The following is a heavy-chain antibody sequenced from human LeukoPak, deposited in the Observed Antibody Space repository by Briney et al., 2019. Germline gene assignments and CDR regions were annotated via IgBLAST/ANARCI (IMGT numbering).Heavy chain of an antibody. CDR1: GFNFRMYA. V-gene: IGHV3-53*01. CDR3: ARLAAGKVIDY. Sequence: WGSLRLSCAASGFNFRMYAMSWVRQAPGKGLEWVSVIYSGNSTYSTDSVRGRFTISRDNSKNTLYLHMISLRADDTAVYYCARLAAGKVIDYWGQGTLVTVSS. CDR2: IYSGNST. J-gene: IGHJ4*02. D-gene: IGHD6-13*01.